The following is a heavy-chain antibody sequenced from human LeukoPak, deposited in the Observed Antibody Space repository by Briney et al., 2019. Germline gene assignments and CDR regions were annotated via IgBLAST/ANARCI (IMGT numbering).Heavy chain of an antibody. CDR3: ARLYGPYYYYYMDV. CDR2: IIPIFGTA. CDR1: GGTFSSYA. Sequence: ASVKVSCKASGGTFSSYAISWVRQAPGQGLEWMGGIIPIFGTANYAQKFQGRVTITADRSTSTAYMELSSLRSEDTAVYYCARLYGPYYYYYMDVWGKGTTVTVSS. J-gene: IGHJ6*03. D-gene: IGHD3-16*01. V-gene: IGHV1-69*06.